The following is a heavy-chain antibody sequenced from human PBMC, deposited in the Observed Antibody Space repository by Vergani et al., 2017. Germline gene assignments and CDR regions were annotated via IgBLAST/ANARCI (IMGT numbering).Heavy chain of an antibody. CDR3: ARGRSVYCSSTSCYKWFDP. V-gene: IGHV3-74*02. J-gene: IGHJ5*02. D-gene: IGHD2-2*02. CDR2: INSDGSST. CDR1: GFTFSSYG. Sequence: VQLVESGGGVVQPGRSLRLSCAASGFTFSSYGMHWVRQAPGKGLEWVSRINSDGSSTSYADSVKGRFTISRDNAKNTLYLQMNSLRAEDTAVYYCARGRSVYCSSTSCYKWFDPWGQGTLVTVSS.